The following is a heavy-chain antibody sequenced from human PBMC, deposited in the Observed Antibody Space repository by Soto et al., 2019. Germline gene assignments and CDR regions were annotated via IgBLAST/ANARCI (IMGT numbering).Heavy chain of an antibody. J-gene: IGHJ6*02. CDR3: ARVKQWLVTYYYYYGMDV. V-gene: IGHV3-53*01. D-gene: IGHD6-19*01. Sequence: PGGSLRLSCAASGFTVSSNYISWGRQAPGKGLEWVSVIYSGGSTYYADSVKGRFTISRDNSKNTLYLQMNSLRAEDTAVYYCARVKQWLVTYYYYYGMDVWGQGTTVTVSS. CDR1: GFTVSSNY. CDR2: IYSGGST.